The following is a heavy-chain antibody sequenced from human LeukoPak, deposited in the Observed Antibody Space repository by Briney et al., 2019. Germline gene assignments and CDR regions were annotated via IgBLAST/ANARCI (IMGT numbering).Heavy chain of an antibody. J-gene: IGHJ2*01. V-gene: IGHV1-2*02. Sequence: ASVKVSCKASGYTFIDYYIRWVRQAPGEGLEWMGWINLSSGGTNYAQKFQGSVTMTRDTSISTAYMELTRLNSDDTAVYYCAKNMGYGDYWYFDLWGRGTLVTVSS. D-gene: IGHD4-17*01. CDR3: AKNMGYGDYWYFDL. CDR1: GYTFIDYY. CDR2: INLSSGGT.